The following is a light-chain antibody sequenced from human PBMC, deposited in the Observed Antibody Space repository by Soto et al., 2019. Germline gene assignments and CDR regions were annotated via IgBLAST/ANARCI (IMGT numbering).Light chain of an antibody. J-gene: IGKJ1*01. Sequence: DIQMTQSPSSLSASVGDRVTITCRASQSISSYLNWYQQKPGKAPKLLIYAASSLRSGVPSRFSGSGSGTDFTLTISNLQPEDFATYYCQQSYSTPRTFGQGTKVEIK. V-gene: IGKV1-39*01. CDR3: QQSYSTPRT. CDR1: QSISSY. CDR2: AAS.